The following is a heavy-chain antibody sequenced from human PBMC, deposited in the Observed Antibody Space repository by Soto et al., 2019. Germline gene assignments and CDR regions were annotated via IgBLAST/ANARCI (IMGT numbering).Heavy chain of an antibody. D-gene: IGHD4-17*01. CDR1: GFSFSTYS. CDR3: ARWSGYADA. Sequence: PGGSLRLSCAASGFSFSTYSMAWVRQAAGKGPQWVSGLSGGGANTFYIDPVRGRFTISGDISRNTLFLQMDSLRVDDTAVYYCARWSGYADAWGGGTLVTVSS. V-gene: IGHV3-23*01. J-gene: IGHJ4*02. CDR2: LSGGGANT.